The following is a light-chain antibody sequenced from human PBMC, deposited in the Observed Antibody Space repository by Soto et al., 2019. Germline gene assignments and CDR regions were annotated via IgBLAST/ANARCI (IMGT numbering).Light chain of an antibody. CDR3: TSYTSSSTPYV. Sequence: QSVLNQPASVSGSPGQSITISFAGTSNDVGAYTYVSWYQQHPGKAPKLMIYDVSNRPSGVSNRFSGSKSGNTASLTISGLQAEDEADYYCTSYTSSSTPYVFGGGTKVTVL. CDR1: SNDVGAYTY. V-gene: IGLV2-14*01. CDR2: DVS. J-gene: IGLJ1*01.